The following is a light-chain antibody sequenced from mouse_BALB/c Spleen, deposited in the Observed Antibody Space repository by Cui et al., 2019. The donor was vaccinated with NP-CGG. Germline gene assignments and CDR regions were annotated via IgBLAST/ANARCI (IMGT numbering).Light chain of an antibody. V-gene: IGLV1*01. CDR1: TGAVTTSNY. CDR2: GTN. J-gene: IGLJ1*01. Sequence: AVFNPETAPTTSPGETVTITCRSSTGAVTTSNYANWVQEKPDHLFTGLIGGTNNRAPGVPARFSGSLIGDKAALTITGAQTEDEAIYFCALWYSNHWVFGGGTKLTVL. CDR3: ALWYSNHWV.